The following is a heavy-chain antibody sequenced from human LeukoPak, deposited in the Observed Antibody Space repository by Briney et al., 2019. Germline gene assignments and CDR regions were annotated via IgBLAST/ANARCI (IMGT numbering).Heavy chain of an antibody. V-gene: IGHV1-8*01. CDR2: MNPNSGNT. CDR3: ARAGGYCGRISCPYYFDY. D-gene: IGHD2-15*01. Sequence: ASVKVSCRASGYTFTSYDINWVRQATGQGLEWMGWMNPNSGNTGYAQKFQGRVTMTRNTSISTAYMELSSLRSEDTAVYYCARAGGYCGRISCPYYFDYWGQGSLVAVSS. J-gene: IGHJ4*02. CDR1: GYTFTSYD.